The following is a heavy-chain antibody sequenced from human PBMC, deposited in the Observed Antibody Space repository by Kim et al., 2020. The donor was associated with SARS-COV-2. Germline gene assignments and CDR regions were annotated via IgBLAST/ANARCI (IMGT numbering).Heavy chain of an antibody. J-gene: IGHJ4*02. Sequence: LKSRVTISLDTAKNQFSLKLRSVTAADTAVYYCARAQSWCRIAAVGAVDYWGQGTLVTVSS. D-gene: IGHD6-25*01. V-gene: IGHV4-31*02. CDR3: ARAQSWCRIAAVGAVDY.